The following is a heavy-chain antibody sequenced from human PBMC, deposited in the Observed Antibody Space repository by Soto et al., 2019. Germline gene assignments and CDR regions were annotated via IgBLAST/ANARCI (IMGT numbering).Heavy chain of an antibody. CDR1: GFTFSNAW. Sequence: GGSLRLSCAASGFTFSNAWMNWVRQAPGKGLEWVGRIKSKTDGGTTDYAAPVKGRFTISRDDSKNTLYLQMNSLKTEDTAVYYCTSLLGYDYVWGSYIQSDYWGQGTLVTVSS. D-gene: IGHD3-16*01. V-gene: IGHV3-15*07. CDR3: TSLLGYDYVWGSYIQSDY. CDR2: IKSKTDGGTT. J-gene: IGHJ4*02.